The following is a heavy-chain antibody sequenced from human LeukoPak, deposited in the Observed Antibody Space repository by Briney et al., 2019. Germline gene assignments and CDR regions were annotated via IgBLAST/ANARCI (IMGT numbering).Heavy chain of an antibody. CDR2: ISGSGGST. D-gene: IGHD5-24*01. Sequence: PGGSLRLSCAASGFTFSSYAMSWVRQAPGKGLEWVSAISGSGGSTYYADSVKGRFTISRDNSKNTLYQQMNSLRAEDTAVYYCAKVGVATIIPFDYWGQGTLVTVSS. CDR3: AKVGVATIIPFDY. CDR1: GFTFSSYA. V-gene: IGHV3-23*01. J-gene: IGHJ4*02.